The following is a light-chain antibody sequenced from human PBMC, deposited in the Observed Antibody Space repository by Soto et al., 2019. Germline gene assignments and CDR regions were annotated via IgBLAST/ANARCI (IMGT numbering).Light chain of an antibody. CDR2: GNS. CDR1: SSNIGSNT. Sequence: QSVLIQPPSASGTPGQRVTISCSGSSSNIGSNTVNWFQQVPGMAPRLLIFGNSNRPSGVPVPDRFSGSKSGTSASLAITGLQAEDEGDYYCQSYDSTLDARYVFGTGTKLTVL. J-gene: IGLJ1*01. V-gene: IGLV1-40*01. CDR3: QSYDSTLDARYV.